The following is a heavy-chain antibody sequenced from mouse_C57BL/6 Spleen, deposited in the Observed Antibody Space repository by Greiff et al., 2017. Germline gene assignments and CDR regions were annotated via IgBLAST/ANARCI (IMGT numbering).Heavy chain of an antibody. V-gene: IGHV14-4*01. D-gene: IGHD2-2*01. CDR1: GFNIKDDY. CDR2: IDPENGDT. J-gene: IGHJ3*01. Sequence: VQLQESGAELVRPGASVKLSCTASGFNIKDDYMHWVKQRPEQGLEWIGWIDPENGDTEYASKFQGKATITADPSSNTAYLQLSSLTSEDTAVYYCTTVYYGYDGGFAYWGQGTLVTVSA. CDR3: TTVYYGYDGGFAY.